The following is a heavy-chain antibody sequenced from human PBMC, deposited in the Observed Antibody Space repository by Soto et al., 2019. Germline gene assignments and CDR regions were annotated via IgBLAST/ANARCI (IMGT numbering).Heavy chain of an antibody. J-gene: IGHJ5*02. D-gene: IGHD3-3*01. Sequence: QVQLQASGPGLVKPSQTLSLTCTVSGGSISSGGYYWSWIRQHPGKGLEWIGYIYDSGSTYYNPSLTSRLTISVDTSKNMFTLKRSSVTAADTAVYYWGRGRAGFFWSGCEDNWFDPWGQGTLVT. V-gene: IGHV4-31*03. CDR3: GRGRAGFFWSGCEDNWFDP. CDR2: IYDSGST. CDR1: GGSISSGGYY.